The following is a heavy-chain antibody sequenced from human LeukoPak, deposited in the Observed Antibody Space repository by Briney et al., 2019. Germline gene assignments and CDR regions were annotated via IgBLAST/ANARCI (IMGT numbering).Heavy chain of an antibody. CDR3: ARDRMWGGIAVAGTGRLTLGTDY. Sequence: GGSLRLSCAASGFTFSSYWMTWVRQAPGKGLEWVANIKQDGSEKYYVDSVKGRFTISRDNAKNSLYLQMNSLRAEDTAVYYCARDRMWGGIAVAGTGRLTLGTDYWGQGTLVTVSS. CDR1: GFTFSSYW. J-gene: IGHJ4*02. D-gene: IGHD6-19*01. V-gene: IGHV3-7*01. CDR2: IKQDGSEK.